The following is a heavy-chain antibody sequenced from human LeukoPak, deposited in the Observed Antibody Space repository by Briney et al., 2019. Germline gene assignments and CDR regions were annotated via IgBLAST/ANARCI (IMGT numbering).Heavy chain of an antibody. D-gene: IGHD1-7*01. V-gene: IGHV3-7*01. CDR1: GVTFSTFW. CDR2: IKKDGSEK. J-gene: IGHJ6*03. Sequence: GGSLRLSCAASGVTFSTFWMSWVRQAPGKGLEWVANIKKDGSEKYYVDSVKGRFTISSDNAKKSLYLQMNSLRAEATAVYYCGRLNWNYESYMDVWGKGTTVTVSS. CDR3: GRLNWNYESYMDV.